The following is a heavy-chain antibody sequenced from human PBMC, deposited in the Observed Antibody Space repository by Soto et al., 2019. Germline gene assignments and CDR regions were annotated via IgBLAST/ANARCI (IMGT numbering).Heavy chain of an antibody. CDR3: AGGYYDFWSGYLSRGFDP. V-gene: IGHV3-7*05. Sequence: GGSLRLSCAASGFTFSSYWMSWVRQAPGKGLEWVANIKQDGSEKYYVDSVKGRFTISRDNAKNSLYLQMNSLRAEDTAVYYCAGGYYDFWSGYLSRGFDPWGQGTLVTVSS. J-gene: IGHJ5*02. D-gene: IGHD3-3*01. CDR1: GFTFSSYW. CDR2: IKQDGSEK.